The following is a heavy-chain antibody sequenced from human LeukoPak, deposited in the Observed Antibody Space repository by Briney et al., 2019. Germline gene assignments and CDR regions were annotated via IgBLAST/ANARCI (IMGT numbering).Heavy chain of an antibody. CDR1: GYTFTSYG. Sequence: GASVKVSCKASGYTFTSYGISWVRQAPGQGLEWMGWINPNSGGTNYAQKFQGRVTMTRDTSISTAYMELSRLRSDDTAVYYCAREMSRIAVALTDFDYWGQGTLVTVSS. V-gene: IGHV1-2*02. D-gene: IGHD6-19*01. J-gene: IGHJ4*02. CDR3: AREMSRIAVALTDFDY. CDR2: INPNSGGT.